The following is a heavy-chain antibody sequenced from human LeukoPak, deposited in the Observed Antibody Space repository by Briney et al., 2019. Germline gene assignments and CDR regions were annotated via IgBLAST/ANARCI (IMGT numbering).Heavy chain of an antibody. CDR1: GFTFSSYE. J-gene: IGHJ4*02. D-gene: IGHD6-19*01. V-gene: IGHV3-48*03. CDR2: ISSSGSAI. CDR3: ARGGSLGY. Sequence: GGSLRLSCAGSGFTFSSYEMNWVRQAPGKGLEWVSKISSSGSAIYYADSVKGRFTISRGNAKSTLYLQMNSLRAEDTAVYYCARGGSLGYWGQGTLVTVST.